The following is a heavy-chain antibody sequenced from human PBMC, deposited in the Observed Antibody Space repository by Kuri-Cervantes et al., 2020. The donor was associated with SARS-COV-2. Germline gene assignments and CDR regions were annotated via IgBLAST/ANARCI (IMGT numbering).Heavy chain of an antibody. CDR1: GGSFSGYY. D-gene: IGHD3-22*01. V-gene: IGHV4-34*01. Sequence: GSLRLSCAVYGGSFSGYYWSWIRQPPGKGLEWIGEINHSGSTYYNPSLKSRVTISVDTSKNQFSLKLSSVTAADTAVYYCARQATMIVVVIPQPSNFDYWGQGTLVTVSS. CDR2: INHSGST. J-gene: IGHJ4*02. CDR3: ARQATMIVVVIPQPSNFDY.